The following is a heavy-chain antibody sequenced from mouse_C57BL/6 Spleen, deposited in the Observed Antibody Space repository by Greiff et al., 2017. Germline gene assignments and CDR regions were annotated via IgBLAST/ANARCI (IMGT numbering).Heavy chain of an antibody. Sequence: VQLQQSVAELVRPGASVKMSCTASGYNIKNTSMHWVKQRPEQGLEWIGRIYPANGNTKYAPKFQGKATITADTSSNTAYLQLSILTSEDSAVYYCARSGGLGGYIDDWGQGTSVTVSS. CDR2: IYPANGNT. J-gene: IGHJ4*01. CDR1: GYNIKNTS. CDR3: ARSGGLGGYIDD. D-gene: IGHD2-14*01. V-gene: IGHV14-3*01.